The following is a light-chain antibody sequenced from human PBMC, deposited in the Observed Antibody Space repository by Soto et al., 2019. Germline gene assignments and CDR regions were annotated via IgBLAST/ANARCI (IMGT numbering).Light chain of an antibody. CDR1: SSNTGAGSD. CDR2: SNS. Sequence: QSVLTQPPSVSGAPGQRVTISCTGTSSNTGAGSDVHWYQQHPGTAPKYLIYSNSNRPSGVPDRVSGSKSGTSAALAISGLQAEDEADYFCQSHDIGLRGWVFGGGTKLTVL. J-gene: IGLJ3*02. CDR3: QSHDIGLRGWV. V-gene: IGLV1-40*01.